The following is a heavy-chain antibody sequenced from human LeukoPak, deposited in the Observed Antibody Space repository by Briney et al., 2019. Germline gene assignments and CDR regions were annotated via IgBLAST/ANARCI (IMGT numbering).Heavy chain of an antibody. D-gene: IGHD6-13*01. Sequence: GGSLGLSCAASGFTFSSYAMSWVRQAPGKGLEWVSAISGSGGSTYYADSVKGRFTISRDNAKNSLYLQMNSLRDEDTAVYYCAKDSSAWYEDYFDYWGQGILVTVSS. J-gene: IGHJ4*02. CDR1: GFTFSSYA. CDR2: ISGSGGST. CDR3: AKDSSAWYEDYFDY. V-gene: IGHV3-23*01.